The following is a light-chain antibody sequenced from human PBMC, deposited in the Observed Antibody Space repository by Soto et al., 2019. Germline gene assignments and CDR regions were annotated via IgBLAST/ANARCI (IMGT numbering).Light chain of an antibody. Sequence: QAVVTQPPSVSGAPGQRVTISCTGSSSNIGAGYDVHWYQQLPGTAPKLLIYGDNNRPSGVPDRFSGSKSGTSASLAITGLQAEDEADYYCQSYDSSLSAWVFGGGPKLTVL. V-gene: IGLV1-40*01. CDR3: QSYDSSLSAWV. CDR1: SSNIGAGYD. J-gene: IGLJ3*02. CDR2: GDN.